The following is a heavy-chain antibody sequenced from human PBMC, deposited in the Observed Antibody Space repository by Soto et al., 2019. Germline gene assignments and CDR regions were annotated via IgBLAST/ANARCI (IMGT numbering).Heavy chain of an antibody. Sequence: GGSLRLSCATSGFIFSNYNMHWVRQAPGKGLEWVSSISGSSSNIYYADSMKGRFTISRDNAKNSLYLQMDSLRAEDTAVYYCARTGYSYVNEGGDPAWTYYYYYMDVWGKGTTVTVSS. CDR3: ARTGYSYVNEGGDPAWTYYYYYMDV. J-gene: IGHJ6*03. V-gene: IGHV3-21*01. CDR2: ISGSSSNI. D-gene: IGHD5-18*01. CDR1: GFIFSNYN.